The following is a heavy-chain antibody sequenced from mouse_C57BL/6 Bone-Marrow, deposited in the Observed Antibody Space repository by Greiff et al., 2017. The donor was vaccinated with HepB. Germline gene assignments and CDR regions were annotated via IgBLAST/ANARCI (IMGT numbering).Heavy chain of an antibody. Sequence: EVKLMESGPELVKPGASVKISCKASGYSFTDYNMNWVKQSNGKSLEWIGVINPNYGTTSYNQKFKGKATLTVDQSSSTAYMQLNSLTSEDSAVYYCARYGTTVVALHWYFDVWGTGTTVTVSS. CDR3: ARYGTTVVALHWYFDV. V-gene: IGHV1-39*01. J-gene: IGHJ1*03. CDR1: GYSFTDYN. D-gene: IGHD1-1*01. CDR2: INPNYGTT.